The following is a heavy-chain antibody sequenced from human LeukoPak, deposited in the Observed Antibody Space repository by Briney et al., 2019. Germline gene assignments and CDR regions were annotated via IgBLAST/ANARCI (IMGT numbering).Heavy chain of an antibody. CDR3: ARPKWLRSSSYAFDI. CDR1: GGSISSYY. J-gene: IGHJ3*02. V-gene: IGHV4-59*08. CDR2: IDYSGST. Sequence: PSETLSLICTVSGGSISSYYWSWIRQPPGKGLEWIGYIDYSGSTSYNPSLKSRVTISVDMSKNQFSLKLSSVTAADTAVYYCARPKWLRSSSYAFDIWGQGTMVTVSS. D-gene: IGHD5-12*01.